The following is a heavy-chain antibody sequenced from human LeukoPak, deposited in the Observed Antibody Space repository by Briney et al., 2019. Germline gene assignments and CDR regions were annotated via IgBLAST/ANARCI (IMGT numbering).Heavy chain of an antibody. J-gene: IGHJ4*02. D-gene: IGHD1-1*01. V-gene: IGHV3-7*01. Sequence: GGSLRLSCAASEFTFSDHWMTWVRQAPGKGLEWVADIKKDGSKKNQVDSVKGRFTISRDNAKNSLYLQMNSLRVEDTAVYYCARVLLVQLERRHYFDYWGQGTLVTVSS. CDR3: ARVLLVQLERRHYFDY. CDR1: EFTFSDHW. CDR2: IKKDGSKK.